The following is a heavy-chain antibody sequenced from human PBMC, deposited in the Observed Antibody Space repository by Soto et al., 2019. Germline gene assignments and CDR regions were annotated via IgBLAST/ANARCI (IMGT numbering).Heavy chain of an antibody. CDR3: VQTPGWPGFDF. V-gene: IGHV3-53*01. CDR2: IYGGGTT. CDR1: EFTVSSKY. D-gene: IGHD6-19*01. Sequence: EVQLVESGGGWIRPGGSLRLSCAASEFTVSSKYMTWVLQAPGKGLEWVSVIYGGGTTYYADSVKGRFTISRDNSKHTLYLQVNSLRAEDTAVYYCVQTPGWPGFDFWGQGTLVTVSS. J-gene: IGHJ4*02.